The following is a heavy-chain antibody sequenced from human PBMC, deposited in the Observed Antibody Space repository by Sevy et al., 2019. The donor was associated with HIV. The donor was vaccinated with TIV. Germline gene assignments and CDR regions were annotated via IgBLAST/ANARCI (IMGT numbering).Heavy chain of an antibody. CDR1: GFTFSSYA. J-gene: IGHJ4*02. CDR2: ISYDGSNK. CDR3: ARDLSTEDTAMDIL. Sequence: GGSLRLSCAASGFTFSSYAMHWVRQAPGKGLEWVAVISYDGSNKYYADSVKGRFTISRDNSKNTLYLQMNSLRAEDTAVYYCARDLSTEDTAMDILWGQGTLVTVSS. D-gene: IGHD5-18*01. V-gene: IGHV3-30-3*01.